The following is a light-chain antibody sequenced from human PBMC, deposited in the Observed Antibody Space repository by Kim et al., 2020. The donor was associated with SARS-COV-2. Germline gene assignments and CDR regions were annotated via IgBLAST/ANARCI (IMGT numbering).Light chain of an antibody. CDR2: AAS. Sequence: ASVGDSGTITCRASQSSSNYLHWYQQKPGKAPKLLIYAASSLQSGVPSRFSGSGSGTDFTLTISSLQPEDFATYFCQQSYTHPVTFGQGTKVDIK. J-gene: IGKJ1*01. V-gene: IGKV1-39*01. CDR3: QQSYTHPVT. CDR1: QSSSNY.